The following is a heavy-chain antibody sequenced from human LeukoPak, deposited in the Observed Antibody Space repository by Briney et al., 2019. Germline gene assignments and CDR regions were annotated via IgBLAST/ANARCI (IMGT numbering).Heavy chain of an antibody. CDR1: GFTFSSYA. D-gene: IGHD3-3*01. V-gene: IGHV3-30-3*01. CDR2: ISYDGSNK. Sequence: GGSLRLSCAASGFTFSSYAMHWVRQAPGKGLEWVAVISYDGSNKYYADSVKGRFTISRDNAKNSLYLQMNSLRAEDTAVYYCARAITIFGVDYYFDYWGQGTLVTVSS. J-gene: IGHJ4*02. CDR3: ARAITIFGVDYYFDY.